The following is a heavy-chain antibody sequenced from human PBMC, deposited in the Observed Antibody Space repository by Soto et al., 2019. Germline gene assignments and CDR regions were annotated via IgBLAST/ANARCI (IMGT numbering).Heavy chain of an antibody. CDR2: IIPIFGTA. CDR3: ARDQDRGNVIILLYYYCMDV. Sequence: QVQLVQSGAEVKKPGSSVKVSCKASGGTFSSYAISWVRQAPGQGLEWAGGIIPIFGTANYAQKFQGRVTISADEXXSTDYMELSSLRSEDTAVYYCARDQDRGNVIILLYYYCMDVWGQGTTVTVSS. J-gene: IGHJ6*02. V-gene: IGHV1-69*12. CDR1: GGTFSSYA. D-gene: IGHD3-3*01.